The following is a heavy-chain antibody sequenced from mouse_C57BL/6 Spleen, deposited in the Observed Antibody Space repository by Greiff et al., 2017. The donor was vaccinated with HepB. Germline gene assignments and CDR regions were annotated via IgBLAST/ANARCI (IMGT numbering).Heavy chain of an antibody. CDR1: GYTFTSYW. V-gene: IGHV1-64*01. Sequence: QVQLQQPGAELVKPGASVKLSCKASGYTFTSYWMHWVKQRPGQGLEWIGMIHPNSGSTNYNEKFKSKATLTVDKSSSTAYMQLSSLTSEDSAVYYCARSGYYGSSSPYYFDYWGQGTTLTVSS. CDR3: ARSGYYGSSSPYYFDY. J-gene: IGHJ2*01. D-gene: IGHD1-1*01. CDR2: IHPNSGST.